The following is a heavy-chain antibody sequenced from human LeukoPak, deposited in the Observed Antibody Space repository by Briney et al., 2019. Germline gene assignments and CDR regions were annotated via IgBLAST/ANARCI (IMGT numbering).Heavy chain of an antibody. J-gene: IGHJ4*02. Sequence: AAVKVSCKASGGTFSSYAISWVRQASGQGLEWMGGIIPIFGTTNYAQKFQGRVTITADKSTSTAYMQLSSLRSEDTAVFYCSRVIGSGGYLDYWGQGTLVTVSS. CDR3: SRVIGSGGYLDY. CDR1: GGTFSSYA. V-gene: IGHV1-69*06. CDR2: IIPIFGTT. D-gene: IGHD1-26*01.